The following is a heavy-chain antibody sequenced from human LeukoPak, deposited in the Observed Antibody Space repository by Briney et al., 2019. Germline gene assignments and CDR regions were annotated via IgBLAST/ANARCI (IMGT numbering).Heavy chain of an antibody. D-gene: IGHD6-19*01. V-gene: IGHV3-23*01. J-gene: IGHJ4*02. CDR2: MSGSGSRT. Sequence: QTGGSLRLSCAASGFTFSSFATNWVRQGPGKGLEWVSTMSGSGSRTYYADSVKGRFTISRDNSKNTLYLQMNSLRAEDTAIYYCAKWVAVAADTRDYFDYWGQGTLVTVSS. CDR1: GFTFSSFA. CDR3: AKWVAVAADTRDYFDY.